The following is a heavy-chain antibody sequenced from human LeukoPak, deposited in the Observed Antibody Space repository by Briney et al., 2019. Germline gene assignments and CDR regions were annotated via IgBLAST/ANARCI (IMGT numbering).Heavy chain of an antibody. D-gene: IGHD3-16*01. CDR1: GGSISSSSYY. V-gene: IGHV4-39*07. CDR3: ATEERGGAFDI. CDR2: IYYSGST. J-gene: IGHJ3*02. Sequence: NTSETLSLTCTVSGGSISSSSYYWGWIRQPPGKGLEWIGSIYYSGSTYYNPSLESRVTISVDTSKNQFSLKLSSVTAAATAVYYCATEERGGAFDIWGQGTMVTVSS.